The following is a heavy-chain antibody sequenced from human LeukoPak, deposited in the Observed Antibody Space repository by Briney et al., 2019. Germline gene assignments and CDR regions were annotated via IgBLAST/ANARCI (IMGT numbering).Heavy chain of an antibody. CDR1: GYTLTELS. CDR2: FDPEDGEA. D-gene: IGHD2-2*01. Sequence: ASVKVSCKVSGYTLTELSMHWVRQAPGKGLEWMGGFDPEDGEAIYAQKFQGRVTMTEDTSTDTAYMELNSLRSDDTAVYYCATDPGEIVPAAKGPRGDYCYGMDVWGQGTTVTVSS. J-gene: IGHJ6*02. V-gene: IGHV1-24*01. CDR3: ATDPGEIVPAAKGPRGDYCYGMDV.